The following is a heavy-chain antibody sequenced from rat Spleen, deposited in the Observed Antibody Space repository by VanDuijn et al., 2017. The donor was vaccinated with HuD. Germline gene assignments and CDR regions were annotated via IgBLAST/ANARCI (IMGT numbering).Heavy chain of an antibody. CDR3: AALTTEGMR. D-gene: IGHD1-11*01. V-gene: IGHV5-19*01. CDR2: ISPSVGNT. J-gene: IGHJ2*01. Sequence: EVQLVESGGGLVQPGRSLKLSCGASGFTFSNYGMHWIRQATTKGLEWVGSISPSVGNTYYQDPVKGRFTISRDNAKNTQYLQMDSLRSEDTATYYCAALTTEGMRWGQGVMVTVSS. CDR1: GFTFSNYG.